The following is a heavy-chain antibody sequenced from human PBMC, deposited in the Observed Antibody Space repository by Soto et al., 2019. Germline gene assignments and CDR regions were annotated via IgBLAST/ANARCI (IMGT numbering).Heavy chain of an antibody. J-gene: IGHJ3*02. V-gene: IGHV3-48*03. Sequence: GGSLRLSCAASGFAFSSYEMNWVRRAPGKGLEWVSYIDATSNIIHYADSVEGRFTISRDNSKNSVFLQMNSLGAEDTAVYYCARDRWHRDWHPGAFDIWGRGTMVTVSS. CDR3: ARDRWHRDWHPGAFDI. CDR1: GFAFSSYE. D-gene: IGHD3-9*01. CDR2: IDATSNII.